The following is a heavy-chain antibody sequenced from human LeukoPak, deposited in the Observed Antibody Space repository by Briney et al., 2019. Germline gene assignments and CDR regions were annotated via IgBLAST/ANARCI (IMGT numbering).Heavy chain of an antibody. J-gene: IGHJ4*02. Sequence: SETLSLTCTVSGGSVSSSTYYWSWIRQPPGKGLEWLGFVSYSGYTKYNPSLESRITISVDTSRSQFSLKLSSVTAADTAVYYCARVNTVTAGVLWYFDYWGQGTLVTVSS. CDR3: ARVNTVTAGVLWYFDY. D-gene: IGHD4-17*01. CDR2: VSYSGYT. CDR1: GGSVSSSTYY. V-gene: IGHV4-61*01.